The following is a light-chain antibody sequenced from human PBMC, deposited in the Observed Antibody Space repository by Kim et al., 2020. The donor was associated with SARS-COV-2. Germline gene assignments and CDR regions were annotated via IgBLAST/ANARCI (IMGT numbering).Light chain of an antibody. CDR2: AAS. CDR1: QGISSY. CDR3: QQYYSYLIT. J-gene: IGKJ5*01. V-gene: IGKV1-8*01. Sequence: AIRITQSPSSLSASTGDRVTTTCRASQGISSYLAWYQQKPGKAPKLLIYAASTLQSGVPSRFSGSGSGTDFTLTISCLQSEDFATYYCQQYYSYLITFGQGTRLEIK.